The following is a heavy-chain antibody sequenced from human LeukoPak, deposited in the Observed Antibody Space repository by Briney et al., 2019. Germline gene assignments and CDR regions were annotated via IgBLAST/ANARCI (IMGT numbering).Heavy chain of an antibody. V-gene: IGHV1-3*01. CDR1: GYTFTSYA. J-gene: IGHJ5*02. CDR2: INAGNGNT. Sequence: GASVTVSCTASGYTFTSYAMHWVRQAPGQRLEWMGWINAGNGNTKYSQKFQGRVTITRDTSASTAYMELSSLRSEDTAVYYCARDYPYYDFWSGYQTVNWFDPWGQGTLVTVSS. D-gene: IGHD3-3*01. CDR3: ARDYPYYDFWSGYQTVNWFDP.